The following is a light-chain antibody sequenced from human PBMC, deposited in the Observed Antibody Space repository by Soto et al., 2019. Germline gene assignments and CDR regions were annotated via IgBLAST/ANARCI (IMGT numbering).Light chain of an antibody. CDR1: QSVLYRSDNKDY. Sequence: DIVMTQSPDSLAVSLGERATINCKSSQSVLYRSDNKDYLAWYQQKPGQPPKLLIYWASARASGVPDRFSGSGSGTDFTLTISSLQAEDVAVYYCQQYYTTPAITFGQGTRLEIK. CDR2: WAS. CDR3: QQYYTTPAIT. J-gene: IGKJ5*01. V-gene: IGKV4-1*01.